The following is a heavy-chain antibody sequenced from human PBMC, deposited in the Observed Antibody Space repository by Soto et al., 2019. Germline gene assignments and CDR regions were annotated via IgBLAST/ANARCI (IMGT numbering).Heavy chain of an antibody. CDR1: GFTFSSYW. D-gene: IGHD3-3*01. V-gene: IGHV3-74*01. Sequence: GGSLRLSCAASGFTFSSYWMHWVRQAPGKGLVWVSRINSDGSSTSYADSVKGRFTISRDNAKNTLYLQMNSLRAEDTAAYYCARSYEASLRYYYYYYMDVWGKGTTVTVSS. CDR3: ARSYEASLRYYYYYYMDV. J-gene: IGHJ6*03. CDR2: INSDGSST.